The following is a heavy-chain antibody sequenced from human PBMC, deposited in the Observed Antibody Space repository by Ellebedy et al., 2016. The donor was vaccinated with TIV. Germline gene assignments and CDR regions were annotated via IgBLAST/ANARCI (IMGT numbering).Heavy chain of an antibody. V-gene: IGHV3-30-3*01. CDR3: ARDGAVTTRWLDY. CDR2: ISYDGSNK. J-gene: IGHJ4*02. Sequence: GESLKISXAASGFTFSSYAMHWVRQAPGKGLEWVAVISYDGSNKYYADSVKGRFTISRDNSKNTLYLQMNSLRAEDTAVYYCARDGAVTTRWLDYWGQGTLVTVSS. CDR1: GFTFSSYA. D-gene: IGHD4-11*01.